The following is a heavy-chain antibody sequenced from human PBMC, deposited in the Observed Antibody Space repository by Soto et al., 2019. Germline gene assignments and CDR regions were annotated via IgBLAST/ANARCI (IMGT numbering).Heavy chain of an antibody. V-gene: IGHV4-39*01. CDR2: IYYSGST. J-gene: IGHJ5*02. CDR1: GGSISSSSYY. Sequence: ETLCLTYTVPGGSISSSSYYWGWIRQPPGKGLEWIGSIYYSGSTYYNPSLKSRVTISVDTSKNQFSLKLSSVTAADTAVYYGARHGPTLYVTNWCDPWGQGTLVTVS. CDR3: ARHGPTLYVTNWCDP. D-gene: IGHD3-16*01.